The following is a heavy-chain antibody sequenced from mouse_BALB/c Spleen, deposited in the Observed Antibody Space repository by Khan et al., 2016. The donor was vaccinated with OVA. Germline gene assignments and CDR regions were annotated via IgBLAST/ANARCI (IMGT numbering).Heavy chain of an antibody. Sequence: QVQLQQSGAELARPGASVKLSCKASGYIFSSYWMPWVKQRPGQGLEWIGAIYPGDGDTRYTQKFKDKATLTADKSSSTAYMQLSSLASEDSAVYYCARDGSRYAMDYWGQGTSVTVSS. J-gene: IGHJ4*01. CDR3: ARDGSRYAMDY. CDR1: GYIFSSYW. CDR2: IYPGDGDT. V-gene: IGHV1-87*01.